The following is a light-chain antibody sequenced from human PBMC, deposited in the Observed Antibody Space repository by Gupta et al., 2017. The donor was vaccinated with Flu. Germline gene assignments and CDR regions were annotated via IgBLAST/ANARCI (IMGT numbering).Light chain of an antibody. CDR2: TAS. Sequence: SPMTQSPSPLSASVGDRVAITCRASQSTTDWLAWYQQQPGKAPQLRIYTASNLASAVPTRFSGSGCGTDFTLTSSGLQHDEFAKYYCQQYKTSLTFGQGTKVEVK. CDR1: QSTTDW. CDR3: QQYKTSLT. J-gene: IGKJ1*01. V-gene: IGKV1-5*03.